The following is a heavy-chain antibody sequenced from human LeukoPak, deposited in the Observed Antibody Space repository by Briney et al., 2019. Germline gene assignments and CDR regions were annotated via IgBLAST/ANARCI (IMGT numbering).Heavy chain of an antibody. CDR1: GFTFSSYG. CDR3: AREVVGATSAAFDI. J-gene: IGHJ3*02. D-gene: IGHD1-26*01. Sequence: PGGSLRLSCAASGFTFSSYGMHWVRQAPGKGLEWVAFIRYDGSNKYYADSVEGRFTISRDNSKNTLYLQMNSLRAEDTAVYYCAREVVGATSAAFDIWGQGTMVTVSS. CDR2: IRYDGSNK. V-gene: IGHV3-30*02.